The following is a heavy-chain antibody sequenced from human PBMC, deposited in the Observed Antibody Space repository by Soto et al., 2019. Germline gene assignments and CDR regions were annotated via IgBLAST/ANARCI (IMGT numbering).Heavy chain of an antibody. D-gene: IGHD6-6*01. CDR2: ISYDGSNK. CDR1: GFTFSSYG. Sequence: PVGSLRLSCAASGFTFSSYGMHWVRQAPGKGLERVAVISYDGSNKYYADSVKGRFTISRDNSKNTLYLQMNSLRAEDTAVYYCAKDVREDSSSFWNFDYWGQGTLVTVSS. J-gene: IGHJ4*02. V-gene: IGHV3-30*18. CDR3: AKDVREDSSSFWNFDY.